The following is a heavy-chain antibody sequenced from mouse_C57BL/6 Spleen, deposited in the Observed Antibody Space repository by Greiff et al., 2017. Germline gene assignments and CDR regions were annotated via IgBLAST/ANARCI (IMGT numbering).Heavy chain of an antibody. J-gene: IGHJ2*01. V-gene: IGHV10-1*01. CDR1: GFSFNTYA. CDR3: VRQSYYYGISYYFDY. CDR2: IRSKSNNYAT. Sequence: EVQLVESGGGLVQPKGSLKLSCAASGFSFNTYAMNWVRQAPGKGLEWVARIRSKSNNYATYYADSVKDRFTISRDDSESMLYLQMNNLKTEDTAMYYCVRQSYYYGISYYFDYWGQGTTLTVSS. D-gene: IGHD1-1*01.